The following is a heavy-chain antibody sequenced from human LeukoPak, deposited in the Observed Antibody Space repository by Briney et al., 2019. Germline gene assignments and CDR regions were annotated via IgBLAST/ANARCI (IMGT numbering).Heavy chain of an antibody. CDR2: ISAYNGNT. CDR3: ARDPLAYCGGDCSFDY. CDR1: GYTFTSYG. D-gene: IGHD2-21*02. Sequence: ASVKVSCKASGYTFTSYGISWVRQAPGQGLEWMGWISAYNGNTNYAQKLQGRVTMTTDTSTSTAYMELRSLRSDDTAAYYCARDPLAYCGGDCSFDYWGQGTLVTVSS. V-gene: IGHV1-18*01. J-gene: IGHJ4*02.